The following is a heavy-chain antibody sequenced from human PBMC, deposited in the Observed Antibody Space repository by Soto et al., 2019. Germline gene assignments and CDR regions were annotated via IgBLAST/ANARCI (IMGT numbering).Heavy chain of an antibody. V-gene: IGHV3-23*01. Sequence: GGSLRLSCAASGFTFSSYAMSWVRQAPGKGLEWVSAISGSGGSTYYADSVKGRFTISRDNSKNTLYLQMNSLRAEDTAVYYCAKARVVPAATPEYNWFDPWGQGTLVTVSS. CDR3: AKARVVPAATPEYNWFDP. CDR1: GFTFSSYA. D-gene: IGHD2-2*01. J-gene: IGHJ5*02. CDR2: ISGSGGST.